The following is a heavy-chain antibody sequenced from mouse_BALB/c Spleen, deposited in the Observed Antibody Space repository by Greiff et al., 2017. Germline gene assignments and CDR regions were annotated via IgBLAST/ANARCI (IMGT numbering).Heavy chain of an antibody. J-gene: IGHJ4*01. CDR3: ARRYGNSYAMDY. CDR1: GFTFSSFG. V-gene: IGHV5-17*02. D-gene: IGHD2-10*02. CDR2: ISSGSSTI. Sequence: DVKLVESGGGLVQPGGSRKLSCAASGFTFSSFGMHWVRQAPEKGLEWVAYISSGSSTIYYADTVKGRFTISRDNPKNTLFLQMTSLRSEDTAMYYCARRYGNSYAMDYWGQGTSVTVSS.